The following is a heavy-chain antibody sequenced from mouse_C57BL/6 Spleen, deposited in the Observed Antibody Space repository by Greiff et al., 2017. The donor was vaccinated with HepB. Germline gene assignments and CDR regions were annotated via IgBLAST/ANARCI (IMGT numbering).Heavy chain of an antibody. V-gene: IGHV5-9-1*02. D-gene: IGHD1-1*01. J-gene: IGHJ4*01. CDR2: ISSGGDYI. CDR1: GFTFSSYA. CDR3: TRDRATTVVAPYAMDY. Sequence: EVKLVESGEGLVKPGGSLKLSCAASGFTFSSYAMSWVRQTPEKRLEWVAYISSGGDYIYYADTVKGRFTISRDNARNTLYLQMSSLKSEDTAMYYCTRDRATTVVAPYAMDYWGQGTSVTVSS.